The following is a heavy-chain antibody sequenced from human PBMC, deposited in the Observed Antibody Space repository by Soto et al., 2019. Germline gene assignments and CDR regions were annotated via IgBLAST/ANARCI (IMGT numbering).Heavy chain of an antibody. J-gene: IGHJ6*04. D-gene: IGHD2-15*01. V-gene: IGHV4-4*07. CDR1: GGSISSYY. CDR2: IYTSGST. CDR3: ARELGGGVAASYYYYGMDV. Sequence: SETLTLTCTVSGGSISSYYWSWIRQPAGKGLEWIGRIYTSGSTNYNPSLKGRVTMSVDTSKNQFSLKLSSVTAADTAVYYCARELGGGVAASYYYYGMDVWGKGTMVIVSS.